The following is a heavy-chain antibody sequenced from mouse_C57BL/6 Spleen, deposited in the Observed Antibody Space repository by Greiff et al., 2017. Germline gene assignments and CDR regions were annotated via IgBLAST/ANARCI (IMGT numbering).Heavy chain of an antibody. CDR2: ISDGGSYT. Sequence: EVHLVESGGGLVKPGGSLKLSCAASGFTFSSYAMSWVRQTPEKRLEWVATISDGGSYTYYPDNVKGRFTISRDNAKNNLYLQMSHLKSEDTALYYCARDARGSGLYYFDYWGQGTTLTVSS. J-gene: IGHJ2*01. CDR3: ARDARGSGLYYFDY. V-gene: IGHV5-4*01. CDR1: GFTFSSYA. D-gene: IGHD3-2*02.